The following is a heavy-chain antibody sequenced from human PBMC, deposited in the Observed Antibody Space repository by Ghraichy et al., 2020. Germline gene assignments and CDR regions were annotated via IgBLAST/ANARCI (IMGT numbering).Heavy chain of an antibody. D-gene: IGHD6-13*01. CDR2: IYNSGST. Sequence: SELSLTCTVSGGSISSYSWSWIRQPPGKGLEWIGYIYNSGSTNYNPSLKSRVTISADTSKNQFSLKLNSVTAADTAVYYCARATSGTGPDYWGQGTLVTVSS. J-gene: IGHJ4*01. V-gene: IGHV4-59*01. CDR1: GGSISSYS. CDR3: ARATSGTGPDY.